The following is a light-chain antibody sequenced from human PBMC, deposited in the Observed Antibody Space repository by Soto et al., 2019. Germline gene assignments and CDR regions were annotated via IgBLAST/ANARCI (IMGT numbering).Light chain of an antibody. Sequence: IVLTQSPATLSVSPGERVTLFCRASQNINSNIAWRQRKPGQAPRLLMYGASIRAVGIPGRFTGSGSGTQFTLTISSLQPEDLGTYYCQQFGSSIPHTFGQGTKLEIK. CDR1: QNINSN. J-gene: IGKJ2*01. CDR3: QQFGSSIPHT. V-gene: IGKV3-15*01. CDR2: GAS.